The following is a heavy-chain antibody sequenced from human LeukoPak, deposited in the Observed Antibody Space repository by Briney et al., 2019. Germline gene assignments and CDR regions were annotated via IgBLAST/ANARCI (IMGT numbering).Heavy chain of an antibody. Sequence: SETPSLTCAVYGGSFSGYYWSWIRQPPGKGLEWIGEINHSGSTNYNPSLKSRVTISVDKSQNQFSLKVNSLTAADTAVYYCATNGYYCMDVWGKGTTVTVSS. V-gene: IGHV4-34*01. D-gene: IGHD2-8*01. CDR2: INHSGST. J-gene: IGHJ6*03. CDR1: GGSFSGYY. CDR3: ATNGYYCMDV.